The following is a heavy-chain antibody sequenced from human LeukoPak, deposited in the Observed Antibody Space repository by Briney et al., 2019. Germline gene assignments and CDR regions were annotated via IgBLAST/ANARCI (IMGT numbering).Heavy chain of an antibody. CDR3: ARGIVVVPAARYWFDP. V-gene: IGHV1-18*01. CDR2: ISAYNGNT. Sequence: ASVKVSCKASGYTFTSYTINWVRQAPGQGLEWMGWISAYNGNTNYAQKLQGRVTMTTDTSTSTAYMELRSPRSDDTAVYYCARGIVVVPAARYWFDPWGQGTLVTVSS. D-gene: IGHD2-2*01. J-gene: IGHJ5*02. CDR1: GYTFTSYT.